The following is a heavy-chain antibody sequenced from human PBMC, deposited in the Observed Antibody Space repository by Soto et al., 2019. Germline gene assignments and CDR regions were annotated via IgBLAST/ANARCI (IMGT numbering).Heavy chain of an antibody. V-gene: IGHV3-74*01. Sequence: EVQLVESGGGLVQPGGSLRLSCAASGFTFSKYWMHWVRQAPGKGLVWVARVSSDGSVTYYADSVKGRFTISRDNAQNTLYLQMSTLRPDDKAVYYCAREGDMGSSAFDCWGQGNLVTVSS. D-gene: IGHD3-10*01. CDR1: GFTFSKYW. CDR3: AREGDMGSSAFDC. CDR2: VSSDGSVT. J-gene: IGHJ4*02.